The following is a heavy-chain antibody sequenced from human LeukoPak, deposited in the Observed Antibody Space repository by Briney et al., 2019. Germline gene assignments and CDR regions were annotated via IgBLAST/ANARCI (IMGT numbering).Heavy chain of an antibody. CDR2: INPNSGGT. CDR1: GYTFTGYY. V-gene: IGHV1-2*02. J-gene: IGHJ5*02. D-gene: IGHD1-26*01. CDR3: ARGRPRRATVSGWFDP. Sequence: ASVKVSCKASGYTFTGYYMHWVRQAPGQGLEWMGWINPNSGGTNYAQKFQGRVTMTRDTSISTAYMELSRLRSDDTAVYYCARGRPRRATVSGWFDPWGQGTLVTVSS.